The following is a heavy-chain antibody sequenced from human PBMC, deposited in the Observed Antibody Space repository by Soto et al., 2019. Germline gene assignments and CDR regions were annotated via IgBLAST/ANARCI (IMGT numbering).Heavy chain of an antibody. D-gene: IGHD5-18*01. J-gene: IGHJ4*02. CDR2: INSDGSST. CDR1: GFTFSSYW. V-gene: IGHV3-74*01. CDR3: ASENVDTAMVPAD. Sequence: EVQLVESGGGLVQPGGSLRLSCAASGFTFSSYWMHWVRQAPGKGLVWVSRINSDGSSTSYADSVKGRFTISRDNAKNTLYLQMNSLRAEDTAVYYCASENVDTAMVPADWGQETLVTVSS.